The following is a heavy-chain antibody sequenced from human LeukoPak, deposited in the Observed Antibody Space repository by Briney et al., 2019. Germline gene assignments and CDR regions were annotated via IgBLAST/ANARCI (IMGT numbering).Heavy chain of an antibody. CDR1: GGSFSNYY. CDR3: ARGPRGSRSYYKY. D-gene: IGHD3-10*01. Sequence: SETLSLTCAVYGGSFSNYYWRWIRQSPGKGLECIGEINYSGITNYNPSLKSRVTISVDTSKNQFSLNLSSVTAADTAVYYCARGPRGSRSYYKYWGQGTLVTVSS. V-gene: IGHV4-34*01. J-gene: IGHJ4*02. CDR2: INYSGIT.